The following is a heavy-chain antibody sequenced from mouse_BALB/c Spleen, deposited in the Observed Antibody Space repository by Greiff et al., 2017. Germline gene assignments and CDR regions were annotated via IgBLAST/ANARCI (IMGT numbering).Heavy chain of an antibody. Sequence: EVKLVESGGGLVQPGGSRKLSCAASGFTFSSFGMHWVRQAPEKGLEWVAYISSGSSTIYYADTVKGRFTISRDNPKNTLFLHMTSLRSEDTAMYYCAREISYAMDYWGQGTSVTVSS. V-gene: IGHV5-17*02. CDR2: ISSGSSTI. CDR1: GFTFSSFG. J-gene: IGHJ4*01. CDR3: AREISYAMDY.